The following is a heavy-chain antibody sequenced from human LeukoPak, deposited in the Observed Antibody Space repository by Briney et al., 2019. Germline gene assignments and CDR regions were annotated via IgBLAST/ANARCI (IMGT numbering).Heavy chain of an antibody. V-gene: IGHV3-21*01. CDR3: ARGGSSAVATHDY. CDR2: ITWNSANI. Sequence: KSGGSLRLSCATSGFTFSNAWMNWVRQAPGKGLEWVSGITWNSANIAYADSVKGRFTISRDNAKNSLYLQMNSLRAEDTAVYYCARGGSSAVATHDYWGQGTLVTVSS. CDR1: GFTFSNAW. D-gene: IGHD6-25*01. J-gene: IGHJ4*02.